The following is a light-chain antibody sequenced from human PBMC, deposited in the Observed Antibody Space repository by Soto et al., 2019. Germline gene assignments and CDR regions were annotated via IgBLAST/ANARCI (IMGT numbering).Light chain of an antibody. Sequence: DIQMTQPPSTLSASVGDRVTVTCRASQSISSWLAWYQQKPGKAPKLLIYKASSLESGVPSRFSGSGSGTEFTLTISRLEPEDSAVYYCQQYSRAPITFGQGTRLEIK. J-gene: IGKJ5*01. CDR2: KAS. CDR1: QSISSW. V-gene: IGKV1-5*03. CDR3: QQYSRAPIT.